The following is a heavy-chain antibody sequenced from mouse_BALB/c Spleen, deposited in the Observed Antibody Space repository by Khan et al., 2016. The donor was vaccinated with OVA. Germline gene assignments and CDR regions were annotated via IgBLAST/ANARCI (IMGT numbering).Heavy chain of an antibody. CDR1: GSTFTNYY. D-gene: IGHD1-1*01. Sequence: QIQLVQSGPELVKPGASVRISCKASGSTFTNYYIHWVKQRPGQGLEWIGWIYPGNITAKHYENFKGKATLNADKSSSTAYMLLSSQASEDSADYFCAREDYYGTYAMDYWGQGTSVIVSS. CDR3: AREDYYGTYAMDY. V-gene: IGHV1S56*01. J-gene: IGHJ4*01. CDR2: IYPGNITA.